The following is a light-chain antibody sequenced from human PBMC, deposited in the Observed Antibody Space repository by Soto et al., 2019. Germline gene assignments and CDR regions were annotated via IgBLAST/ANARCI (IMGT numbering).Light chain of an antibody. V-gene: IGKV4-1*01. CDR3: KKYYSNPFT. CDR1: QSVLYSSNNKNY. Sequence: DIVMTQSPDSLAVSLGERATINCKSSQSVLYSSNNKNYLGSYQQKPGQPPKLLIYWASTRESGVPDRFSGSWSGTDFSRTIICLQAQDVAVYYRKKYYSNPFTFGPGTKVDIK. CDR2: WAS. J-gene: IGKJ3*01.